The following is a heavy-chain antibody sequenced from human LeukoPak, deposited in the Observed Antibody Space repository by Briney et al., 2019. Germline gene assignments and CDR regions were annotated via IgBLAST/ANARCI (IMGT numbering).Heavy chain of an antibody. CDR2: ISDSGGRT. V-gene: IGHV3-23*01. Sequence: GGSLRLSCAVSGITLSNYGMSWVRQAPGKGLEWVAGISDSGGRTNYADSVKGRFTISRDNPKNTLDLQMNSLRAEATAVYFCAKRSVVIRVFLAGLHKEAYYFDTWGQGALVTVSS. CDR1: GITLSNYG. CDR3: AKRSVVIRVFLAGLHKEAYYFDT. D-gene: IGHD2-21*01. J-gene: IGHJ4*02.